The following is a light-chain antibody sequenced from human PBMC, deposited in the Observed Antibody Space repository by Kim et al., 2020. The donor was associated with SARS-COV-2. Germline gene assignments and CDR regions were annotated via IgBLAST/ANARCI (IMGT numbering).Light chain of an antibody. J-gene: IGLJ2*01. Sequence: PGQTARLTCSGDKLGDKDACWYQRKPGQSPVLVIYQDSKRPSGIPERFSGSNSGNTATLTISGTQAMDEADYYCQAWDSSTAHVVFGGGTQLTVL. V-gene: IGLV3-1*01. CDR2: QDS. CDR1: KLGDKD. CDR3: QAWDSSTAHVV.